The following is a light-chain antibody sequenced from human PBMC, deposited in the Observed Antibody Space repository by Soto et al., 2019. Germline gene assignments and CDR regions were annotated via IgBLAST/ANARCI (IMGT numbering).Light chain of an antibody. CDR2: GAS. Sequence: EMMLTQSPGTLSLSPGESATLSCRASQSISFNYLAWYHQKPGQAPRLLIYGASNRATGIPDRFSGSGSGTDFTLTISRLEPEDFAVYYCQQYGTSKTFGQGTKVDIK. CDR3: QQYGTSKT. V-gene: IGKV3-20*01. J-gene: IGKJ1*01. CDR1: QSISFNY.